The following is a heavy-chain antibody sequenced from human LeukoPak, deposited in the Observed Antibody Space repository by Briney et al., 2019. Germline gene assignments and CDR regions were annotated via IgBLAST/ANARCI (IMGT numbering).Heavy chain of an antibody. V-gene: IGHV3-74*01. CDR2: IDTDGSST. J-gene: IGHJ4*02. CDR1: GFTFSSYW. D-gene: IGHD6-13*01. Sequence: QPGGSLRLSCAASGFTFSSYWMHWVRQAPGKGLVWVSRIDTDGSSTSYADSVKGRFTISRDNAKNTLYLQMSSLRAEDTAVYYCILAAAGTEFDSWGQGTLVTVSS. CDR3: ILAAAGTEFDS.